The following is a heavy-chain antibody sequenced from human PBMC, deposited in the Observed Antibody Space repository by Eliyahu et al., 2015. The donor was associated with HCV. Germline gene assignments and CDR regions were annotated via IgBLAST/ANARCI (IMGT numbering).Heavy chain of an antibody. V-gene: IGHV3-33*01. CDR2: IWYNGNDE. CDR3: AREWGGMVGTTTGFDI. J-gene: IGHJ3*02. Sequence: QVQVVEAGGGVVQPGRSLRLXXXASGFTISTYAMHWVRQAPGKGLEWVSGIWYNGNDEYSADCVKGRFTVSRDNSKNTLYLQMNSLRAEDTAVYYCAREWGGMVGTTTGFDIWGQGTMVTVSP. CDR1: GFTISTYA. D-gene: IGHD1-26*01.